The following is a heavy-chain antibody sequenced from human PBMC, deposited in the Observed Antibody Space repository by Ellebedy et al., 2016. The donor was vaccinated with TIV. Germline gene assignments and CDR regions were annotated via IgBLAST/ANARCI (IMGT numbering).Heavy chain of an antibody. CDR2: INPNVGGT. CDR1: GYSFTGYY. V-gene: IGHV1-2*04. J-gene: IGHJ4*02. D-gene: IGHD3-16*02. Sequence: AASVKVSCKASGYSFTGYYIHWVRQAPGQGLEWMGWINPNVGGTKSAQKFQAWVTMTTDTSISTAYMELRRLTSDDTAIYYCARASGPSSFYTLDYWGQGSPVTVSS. CDR3: ARASGPSSFYTLDY.